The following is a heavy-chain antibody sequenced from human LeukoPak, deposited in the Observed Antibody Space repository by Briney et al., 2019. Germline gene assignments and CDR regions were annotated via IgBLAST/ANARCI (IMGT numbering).Heavy chain of an antibody. CDR1: GYIFTGYF. V-gene: IGHV1-2*02. D-gene: IGHD6-6*01. CDR3: ARDPPGSSSIFLDY. J-gene: IGHJ4*02. Sequence: ASVKVSCKSSGYIFTGYFIHWVRQAPGQGLELLGLINSNTGVTNYAQKFQGRVTMTRDTSITTAYMELTSLRSDDTDVYYCARDPPGSSSIFLDYWGQGTLVAVSS. CDR2: INSNTGVT.